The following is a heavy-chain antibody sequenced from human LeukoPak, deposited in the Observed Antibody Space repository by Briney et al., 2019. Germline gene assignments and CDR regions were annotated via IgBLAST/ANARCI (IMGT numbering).Heavy chain of an antibody. J-gene: IGHJ4*02. CDR2: ISSGSSAI. V-gene: IGHV3-21*04. CDR3: AKEGLYYCDSSGYYPFDY. D-gene: IGHD3-22*01. Sequence: GGSLRLSCEASGFTFTTYSMTWVRQAPGKGLEWVSIISSGSSAIFSADALKGRFTISRDDAKNLLYLDMNSLRAEDTAVYYCAKEGLYYCDSSGYYPFDYWGQGTLVTVSS. CDR1: GFTFTTYS.